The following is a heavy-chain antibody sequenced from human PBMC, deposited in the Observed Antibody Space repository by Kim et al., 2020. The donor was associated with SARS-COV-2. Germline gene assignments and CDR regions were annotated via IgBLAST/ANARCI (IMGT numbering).Heavy chain of an antibody. V-gene: IGHV4-39*01. D-gene: IGHD1-26*01. J-gene: IGHJ4*02. CDR3: ASGGEGGSYQFDY. Sequence: HPSLKSRVTISVDPSKNQFSLKLSSVTAADTAVYYCASGGEGGSYQFDYWGQGTLVTVSS.